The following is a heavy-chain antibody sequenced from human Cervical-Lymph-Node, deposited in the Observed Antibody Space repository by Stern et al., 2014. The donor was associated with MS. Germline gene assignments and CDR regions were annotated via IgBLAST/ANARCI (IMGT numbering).Heavy chain of an antibody. D-gene: IGHD7-27*01. J-gene: IGHJ5*01. CDR1: GFSLSSGGVA. CDR2: IDGDDTA. V-gene: IGHV2-5*02. CDR3: ARTGDPWFDS. Sequence: QVTLKESGPSLVKSTETLTLTCNFSGFSLSSGGVAVGWIRQPPGKALEWLALIDGDDTAYYRPSLRTRLTVSKDASRNHVVLIMTTMDPGDTATYYCARTGDPWFDSWGQGTLVTVSS.